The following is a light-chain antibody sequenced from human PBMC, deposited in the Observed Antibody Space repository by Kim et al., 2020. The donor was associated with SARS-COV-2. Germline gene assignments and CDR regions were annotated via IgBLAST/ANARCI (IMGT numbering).Light chain of an antibody. Sequence: PGERATLYCRASQSVSSNLAWYQQKPGQAPRLLIYGASTRATGIPARFSGSGSGTEFTLTISSLQSEDFAVYYCQQYNNWPPLTFGGGTKVDIK. CDR1: QSVSSN. J-gene: IGKJ4*01. CDR2: GAS. CDR3: QQYNNWPPLT. V-gene: IGKV3-15*01.